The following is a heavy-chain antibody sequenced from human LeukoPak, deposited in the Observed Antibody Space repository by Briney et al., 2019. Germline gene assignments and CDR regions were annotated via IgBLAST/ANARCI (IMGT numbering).Heavy chain of an antibody. CDR3: ASNNYVASYYYMDV. CDR2: IYYSGRT. CDR1: VGSICSSSYY. D-gene: IGHD4-11*01. Sequence: PSETLSLTCTVSVGSICSSSYYCGWIRQPPGKGLECIGGIYYSGRTYYNPSRKSRDTISVDTSKNQFSLKLSSVTAPDTAVYYCASNNYVASYYYMDVWGKGTTVTVSS. J-gene: IGHJ6*03. V-gene: IGHV4-39*07.